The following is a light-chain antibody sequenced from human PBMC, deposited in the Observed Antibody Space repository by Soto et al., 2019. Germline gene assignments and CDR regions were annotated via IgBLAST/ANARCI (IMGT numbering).Light chain of an antibody. Sequence: EIVLTQSPATLSLSPGERATLSCRASQSVSSTSLTWLQQKPGQAPRLLIYDASTRATGIPARFTGSGSGTDFTLTITSLEPEDFAVYYFQQRYRWPRTFGQGTRLEMK. J-gene: IGKJ2*01. CDR1: QSVSSTS. CDR2: DAS. V-gene: IGKV3-11*01. CDR3: QQRYRWPRT.